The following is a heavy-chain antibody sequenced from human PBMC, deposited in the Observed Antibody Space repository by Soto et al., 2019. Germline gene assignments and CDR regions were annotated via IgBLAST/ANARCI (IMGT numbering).Heavy chain of an antibody. CDR1: GASIITDNYF. CDR2: ISYSGRT. Sequence: ETLSLTCTVSGASIITDNYFWVWIRQSPRRGLELIGSISYSGRTYDNPSLQSRVTISIDASKNQFSLKLTSVTTADTAVYYCARRRASDYGGNHHPYYFDRWGQGALVTVSS. V-gene: IGHV4-39*01. J-gene: IGHJ4*02. D-gene: IGHD4-17*01. CDR3: ARRRASDYGGNHHPYYFDR.